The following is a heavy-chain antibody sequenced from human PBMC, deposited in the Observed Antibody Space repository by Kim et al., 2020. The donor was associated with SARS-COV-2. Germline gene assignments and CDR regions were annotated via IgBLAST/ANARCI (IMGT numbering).Heavy chain of an antibody. V-gene: IGHV4-34*01. CDR3: SRGVRGY. CDR1: GGSFSGYQ. Sequence: SETLSLTCAVYGGSFSGYQWSWIRQSPGKGLEWIGQINDSGSTNYNPSLKSRVTISVDTSKNQFSLKLTSVTAADTAAYYCSRGVRGYWGQGTLVTVSS. CDR2: INDSGST. J-gene: IGHJ4*02.